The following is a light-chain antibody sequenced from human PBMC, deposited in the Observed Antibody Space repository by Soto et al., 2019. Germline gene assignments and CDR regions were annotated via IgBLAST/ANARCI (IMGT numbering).Light chain of an antibody. CDR3: QQYSSSPRT. CDR2: GAS. Sequence: EIVLTQSPGTLSLSPGERATLSCRASQSVSSNYLAWYQQKPGQAPRLLIYGASTRATGIPDRFSGSGSGTDFTLTISRLEPEDFAVYYCQQYSSSPRTFDQGTKVEIK. V-gene: IGKV3-20*01. J-gene: IGKJ1*01. CDR1: QSVSSNY.